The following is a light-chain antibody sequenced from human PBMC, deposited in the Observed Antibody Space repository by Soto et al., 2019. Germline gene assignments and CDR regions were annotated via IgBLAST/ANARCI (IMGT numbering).Light chain of an antibody. J-gene: IGKJ4*01. CDR1: QSVSSH. CDR3: QQRSNWPS. V-gene: IGKV3-11*01. CDR2: DAS. Sequence: DIVWTQSPGTLSLSPGERATLSCRASQSVSSHLAWYQQKPGQAPRLLIYDASNRATGIPARFSGSGSGTDFTLTISSLEPEDFAVYYCQQRSNWPSFGGGTKV.